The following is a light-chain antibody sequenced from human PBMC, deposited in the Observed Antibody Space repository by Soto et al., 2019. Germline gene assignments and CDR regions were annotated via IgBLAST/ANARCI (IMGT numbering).Light chain of an antibody. Sequence: QSALTQPASVSGSPGQSITISCTGTRSDVGTSNSVSWYQQHAGKAPKLMIYEVSNRPSGVSNRFSGSKSVYTASLTISGLQAEDEVDYYCCSYTTLATLVFGGGTKVTVL. V-gene: IGLV2-14*01. CDR2: EVS. CDR3: CSYTTLATLV. CDR1: RSDVGTSNS. J-gene: IGLJ2*01.